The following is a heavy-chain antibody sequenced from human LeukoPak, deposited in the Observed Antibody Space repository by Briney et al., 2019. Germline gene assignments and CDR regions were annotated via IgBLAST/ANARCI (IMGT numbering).Heavy chain of an antibody. CDR3: ANGDPGPADHPMNDYYYSLDV. Sequence: PGGSLRLSCAASGFTFGSYGMHWVRQAPGKGLEWVAFISYDGNTKYYSGSAKGRFTVSRDNSKNTLYLQMNSLRPEDTAVYYCANGDPGPADHPMNDYYYSLDVWGQGTTVNVSS. D-gene: IGHD2-2*01. CDR2: ISYDGNTK. J-gene: IGHJ6*02. CDR1: GFTFGSYG. V-gene: IGHV3-30*18.